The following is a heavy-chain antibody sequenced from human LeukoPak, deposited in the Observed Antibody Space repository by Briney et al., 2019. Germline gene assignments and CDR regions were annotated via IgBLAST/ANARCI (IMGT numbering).Heavy chain of an antibody. CDR3: VRDQTYYYDSRGYRGLDY. D-gene: IGHD3-22*01. V-gene: IGHV3-48*03. CDR1: GFTFSSYE. J-gene: IGHJ4*02. Sequence: PGGSLRLSCAASGFTFSSYEMNWVRQAPGKGLEWVSYISSSGSTIYYADSVKGRFTISIDNAKNSLYLQMNSLRAEDTAVYDCVRDQTYYYDSRGYRGLDYWGQGTLVTVSS. CDR2: ISSSGSTI.